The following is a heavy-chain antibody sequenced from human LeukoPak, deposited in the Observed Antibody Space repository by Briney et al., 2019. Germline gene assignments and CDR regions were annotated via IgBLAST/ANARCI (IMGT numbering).Heavy chain of an antibody. CDR3: ARDQGSCGGDCSAGSFDI. Sequence: PSETLSLTCTVSGGSISNYYWSWIRQSPGKGLEWIGYISYSGSTNYNPSLKSRVTISVDTSKNQFSLKLSSVTAADTAVYYCARDQGSCGGDCSAGSFDIWGQGQWSPSLQ. CDR1: GGSISNYY. CDR2: ISYSGST. D-gene: IGHD2-21*02. J-gene: IGHJ3*02. V-gene: IGHV4-59*01.